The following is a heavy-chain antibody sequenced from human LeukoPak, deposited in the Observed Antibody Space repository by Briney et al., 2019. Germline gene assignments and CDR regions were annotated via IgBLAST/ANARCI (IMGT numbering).Heavy chain of an antibody. Sequence: GGSLRLSCAASGFTVSSYNMNWVRQAPGKGLEWISSIGSSSYIYYADSVKGRFTISRDDTKNSLYLQLNSLRAEDTAVYYCANSYFDYWGQGTLVTVSS. CDR1: GFTVSSYN. CDR3: ANSYFDY. V-gene: IGHV3-21*01. J-gene: IGHJ4*02. CDR2: IGSSSYI.